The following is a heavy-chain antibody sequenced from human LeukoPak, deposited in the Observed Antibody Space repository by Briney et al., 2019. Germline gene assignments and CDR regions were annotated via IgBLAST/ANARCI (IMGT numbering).Heavy chain of an antibody. V-gene: IGHV4-38-2*02. CDR3: ARSRGSGSTIWNFDL. J-gene: IGHJ2*01. CDR1: GYSIRSSYY. Sequence: SGTLSLTCTVSGYSIRSSYYWGWIRQPPGKGLEWIGSIHHSGSTFYNSSLKSRVTISVDTSKNQFSLKVNSMTAADTAVYYCARSRGSGSTIWNFDLWGRGTLVTASS. CDR2: IHHSGST. D-gene: IGHD3-22*01.